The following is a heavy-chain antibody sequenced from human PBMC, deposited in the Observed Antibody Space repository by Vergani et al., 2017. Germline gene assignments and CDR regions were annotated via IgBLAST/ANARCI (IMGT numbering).Heavy chain of an antibody. Sequence: VQLLESGGGLAQPGGSLRLSCAASGFTFSSYGMHWVRQAPGKGLEWVAVIWYDGSNKYYADSVKGRFTISRDNSKNTLFLHMNSLRPEDTAVYYCAKVGRSEVAGTFGAFDIWGQGTMVTVSS. J-gene: IGHJ3*02. D-gene: IGHD6-19*01. CDR2: IWYDGSNK. V-gene: IGHV3-33*06. CDR1: GFTFSSYG. CDR3: AKVGRSEVAGTFGAFDI.